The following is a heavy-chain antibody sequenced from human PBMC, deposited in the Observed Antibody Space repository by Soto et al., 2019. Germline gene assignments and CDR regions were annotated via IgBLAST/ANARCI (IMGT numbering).Heavy chain of an antibody. CDR3: ARESGDNWDYEAY. V-gene: IGHV4-4*07. Sequence: QVQLQESGPGLVKPLETLSLTCTVSGGSITSYRWSWIRQSAGKGLEWIGRINTSGNTHYNPSLKSRVTVSIDTSRNQFFLTVHSVTAADLAVYYCARESGDNWDYEAYWGQGTPVTVSS. CDR1: GGSITSYR. D-gene: IGHD1-7*01. J-gene: IGHJ4*02. CDR2: INTSGNT.